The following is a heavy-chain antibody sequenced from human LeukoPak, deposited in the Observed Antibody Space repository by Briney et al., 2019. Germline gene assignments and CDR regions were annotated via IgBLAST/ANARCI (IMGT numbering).Heavy chain of an antibody. J-gene: IGHJ4*02. CDR1: GGSISGYY. CDR3: ARTYCTSTSCHGYLDY. CDR2: IYTSGST. V-gene: IGHV4-4*07. D-gene: IGHD2-2*01. Sequence: SQTLSLTCSVSGGSISGYYWSWIRQPAGKGLEWIGHIYTSGSTNYNPSLKSRVAMSVDTSKNQISLKVRSATAAGTSVYFCARTYCTSTSCHGYLDYWGQGTLVTVSS.